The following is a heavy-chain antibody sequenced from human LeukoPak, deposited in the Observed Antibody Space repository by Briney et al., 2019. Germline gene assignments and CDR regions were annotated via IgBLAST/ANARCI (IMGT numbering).Heavy chain of an antibody. CDR2: ITSSSTYI. V-gene: IGHV3-21*01. CDR1: GFTFSTYW. Sequence: GGSLRLSCAASGFTFSTYWMTWVRQAPGKGLEWVSSITSSSTYIYYADSVKGRFTISRGNARNSLYLQMNSLRAEDTAVYYCARDPYSGSYGNDYYYYMDVWGKGTTVTISS. J-gene: IGHJ6*03. D-gene: IGHD1-26*01. CDR3: ARDPYSGSYGNDYYYYMDV.